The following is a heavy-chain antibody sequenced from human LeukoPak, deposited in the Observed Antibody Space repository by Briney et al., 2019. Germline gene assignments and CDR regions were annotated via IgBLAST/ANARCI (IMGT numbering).Heavy chain of an antibody. D-gene: IGHD3-10*01. V-gene: IGHV1-2*02. CDR1: GYTFTGYY. Sequence: ASVKVSCKASGYTFTGYYMHWVRQAPGQGLEWMGWINPNSGGTNYAQKFQGRVTMTRDTSISTAYMELSRLRSDDTAVYYCAREPWYYGNAFDIWGQGTMVTVSS. CDR3: AREPWYYGNAFDI. CDR2: INPNSGGT. J-gene: IGHJ3*02.